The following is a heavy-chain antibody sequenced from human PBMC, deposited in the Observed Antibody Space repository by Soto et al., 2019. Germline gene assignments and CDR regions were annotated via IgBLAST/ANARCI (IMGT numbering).Heavy chain of an antibody. CDR3: ARDKDREQLGGNYYYALDV. Sequence: QVQLVQSGAEVKKPGSSVKVSCKASGDTFSSFAISWVRQAPGQGLEWMGGIIPIFRTPKYAQKFQGRVTITVDEPTSTAYMELSSLRSEDTAVYYCARDKDREQLGGNYYYALDVWGQGTTVIVSS. CDR1: GDTFSSFA. CDR2: IIPIFRTP. J-gene: IGHJ6*02. V-gene: IGHV1-69*12. D-gene: IGHD1-1*01.